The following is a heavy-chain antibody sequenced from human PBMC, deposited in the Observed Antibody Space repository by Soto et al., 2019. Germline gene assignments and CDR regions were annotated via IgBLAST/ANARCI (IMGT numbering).Heavy chain of an antibody. V-gene: IGHV4-31*03. Sequence: SETLSLTCSVSGAALNSGNYYWSWIRQVPGKGLEWIGHIYVTGAVDYNPSLRDRITISQDTSERQFSLNLRLVTAADTAVYYCARLRIATNNYKWFDPWGQGTLVTVYS. D-gene: IGHD2-21*01. CDR1: GAALNSGNYY. CDR2: IYVTGAV. J-gene: IGHJ5*02. CDR3: ARLRIATNNYKWFDP.